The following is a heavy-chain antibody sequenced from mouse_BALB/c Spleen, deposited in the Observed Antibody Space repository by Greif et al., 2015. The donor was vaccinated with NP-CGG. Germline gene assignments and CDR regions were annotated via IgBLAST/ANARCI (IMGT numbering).Heavy chain of an antibody. J-gene: IGHJ4*01. D-gene: IGHD2-3*01. CDR3: ARYDGYYYYAMDY. CDR2: ISRGGGST. V-gene: IGHV5-12-1*01. Sequence: EVHLVESGGGLVKPGGSLKLSCAASGFAFSSYDMSWVRQTPGKRLEWVAYISRGGGSTYYPDTVKGRFTISRDNAKNTLYLQMSSLKSEDTAMYYCARYDGYYYYAMDYWGQGTSVTVSS. CDR1: GFAFSSYD.